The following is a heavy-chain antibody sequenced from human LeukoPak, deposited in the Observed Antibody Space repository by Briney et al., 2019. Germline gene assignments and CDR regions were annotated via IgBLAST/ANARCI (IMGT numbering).Heavy chain of an antibody. Sequence: SETLSLTCTVSGGSISSYYWSWIRQPPGKGLEWIGYIYYSGSTNYNPSLKSRVTISVDTSKNQFSLKLSSVTAADTAVYYCARDGYSSSSWGSYYYYMDVWGKGTTVTVSS. D-gene: IGHD6-13*01. CDR2: IYYSGST. V-gene: IGHV4-59*01. CDR3: ARDGYSSSSWGSYYYYMDV. CDR1: GGSISSYY. J-gene: IGHJ6*03.